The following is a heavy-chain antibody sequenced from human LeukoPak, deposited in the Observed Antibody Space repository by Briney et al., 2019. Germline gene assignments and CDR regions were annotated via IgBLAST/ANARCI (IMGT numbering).Heavy chain of an antibody. D-gene: IGHD6-19*01. J-gene: IGHJ4*02. Sequence: SDPLPLTCSVSDGHISNYYWRWVRQPPGKGLAWIGYIYYSGTTKYNPSLKSRVTISVDTSRNQFSLKLSSVTAADTAFYYCARDRDSSGWFDYWGQGALVTVSS. V-gene: IGHV4-59*01. CDR1: DGHISNYY. CDR2: IYYSGTT. CDR3: ARDRDSSGWFDY.